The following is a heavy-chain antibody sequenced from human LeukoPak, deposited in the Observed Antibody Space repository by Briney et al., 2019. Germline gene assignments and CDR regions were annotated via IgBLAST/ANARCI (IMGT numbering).Heavy chain of an antibody. CDR3: ARVFTGQVVAASFDY. CDR1: GFTFSTYG. V-gene: IGHV3-30*03. CDR2: ISYDGSYK. Sequence: GGSLRLSCAASGFTFSTYGMHWVRQAPGKGLEWVTVISYDGSYKYYADSVKGRFTISRDNSKNSLYLQMNSLRAEDTAVYYCARVFTGQVVAASFDYWGQGTLVTVSS. J-gene: IGHJ4*02. D-gene: IGHD2-15*01.